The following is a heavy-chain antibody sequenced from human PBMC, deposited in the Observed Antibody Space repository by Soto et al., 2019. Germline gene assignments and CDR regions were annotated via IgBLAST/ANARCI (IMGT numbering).Heavy chain of an antibody. CDR3: AKVVVRTATEFDY. CDR1: GFTFSSNA. J-gene: IGHJ4*02. CDR2: ISEDSTT. Sequence: VQLLESGGHLVQPGGSLRLSCVASGFTFSSNALSWVRQAPGKGLEWLSSISEDSTTHYADSVRGRFTISRDNSKSTLYLQMDNLRAEDTAVYYCAKVVVRTATEFDYWGQGTLVTVSS. V-gene: IGHV3-23*01. D-gene: IGHD2-21*01.